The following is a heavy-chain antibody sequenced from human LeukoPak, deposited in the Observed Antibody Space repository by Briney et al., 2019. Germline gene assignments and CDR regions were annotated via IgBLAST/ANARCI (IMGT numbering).Heavy chain of an antibody. CDR3: ARDRLIYGDYGDAFDI. CDR2: ISSSSSYI. D-gene: IGHD4-17*01. Sequence: GGSLRLSCAASGFTFSRYSMNWVRQAPGKGLEWFSSISSSSSYIYYADSVKGRFTISRDNAKISLYLQMNSLRAEDTAVYYCARDRLIYGDYGDAFDIWGQGTMVTVSS. J-gene: IGHJ3*02. CDR1: GFTFSRYS. V-gene: IGHV3-21*01.